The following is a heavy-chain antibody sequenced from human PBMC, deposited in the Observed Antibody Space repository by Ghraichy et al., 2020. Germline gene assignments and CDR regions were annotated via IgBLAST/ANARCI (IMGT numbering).Heavy chain of an antibody. D-gene: IGHD2-15*01. CDR1: GFTVSSNY. J-gene: IGHJ6*02. Sequence: ESLNISCAASGFTVSSNYMSWVRQAPGKGLEWVSLIYGGGSAFYSDSVKGRFTISRDDSKNTLYLQMNSLRAEDTAVYYCAGPGGGINYYNYYLMYVWGQGTTVTVSS. V-gene: IGHV3-53*01. CDR3: AGPGGGINYYNYYLMYV. CDR2: IYGGGSA.